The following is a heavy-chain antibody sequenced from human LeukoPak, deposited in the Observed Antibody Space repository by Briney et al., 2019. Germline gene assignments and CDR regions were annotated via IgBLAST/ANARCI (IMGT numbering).Heavy chain of an antibody. CDR3: ATRRYCTYAVCYGLDY. CDR2: INDDGGST. Sequence: PGGSLRLSCAASGFTFSTYAMNWVRQAPGKGPEWVSAINDDGGSTWYADSVKGRLTISRDNSKNTLYLQMNSLRAEDTAVYYCATRRYCTYAVCYGLDYWGQGTLVTVSS. D-gene: IGHD2-8*01. V-gene: IGHV3-23*01. CDR1: GFTFSTYA. J-gene: IGHJ4*02.